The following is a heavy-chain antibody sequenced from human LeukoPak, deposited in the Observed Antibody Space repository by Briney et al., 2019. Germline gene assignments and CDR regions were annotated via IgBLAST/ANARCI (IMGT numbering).Heavy chain of an antibody. Sequence: GGSLRLSCAASGFTFNSYAMSWVRQAPGKGLEWVSAISGSGGTTYYADSVKGRFTISRDNSKNTLYLQMNSLRAEDTAVYYCAKGGVYYYYMDVWGKGTTVTVSS. CDR2: ISGSGGTT. J-gene: IGHJ6*03. CDR1: GFTFNSYA. CDR3: AKGGVYYYYMDV. V-gene: IGHV3-23*01. D-gene: IGHD2-8*01.